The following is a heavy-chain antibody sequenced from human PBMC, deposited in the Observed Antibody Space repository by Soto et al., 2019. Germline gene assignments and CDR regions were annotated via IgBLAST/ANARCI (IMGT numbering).Heavy chain of an antibody. D-gene: IGHD2-2*01. CDR3: TRPPPGYQLLWGLYFDY. CDR1: GFTFGDYP. V-gene: IGHV3-49*04. J-gene: IGHJ4*02. CDR2: IRSKAYGGTA. Sequence: PGGSLRLSCTASGFTFGDYPMSWVRQAPGKGLEWAGFIRSKAYGGTAEYAASVKGRFTISRDDSKSIAYLQMNSLKTEDTAVYYCTRPPPGYQLLWGLYFDYWGQGTLVTVSS.